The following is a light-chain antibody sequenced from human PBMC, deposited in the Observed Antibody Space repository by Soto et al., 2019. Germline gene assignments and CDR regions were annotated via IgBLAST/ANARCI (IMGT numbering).Light chain of an antibody. CDR2: DAS. CDR1: QSVSSY. Sequence: EIVMTQSPATLPLSPGERATLSCRCSQSVSSYLAWYQQKPGQAPRLLIYDASNRATGIPARFSGSGSGTEFTLTISSLQPDDFATYYCQQYNNYSWTFGQGTKV. J-gene: IGKJ1*01. V-gene: IGKV3D-15*01. CDR3: QQYNNYSWT.